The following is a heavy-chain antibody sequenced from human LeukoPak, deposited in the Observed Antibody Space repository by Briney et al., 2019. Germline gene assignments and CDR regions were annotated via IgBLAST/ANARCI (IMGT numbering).Heavy chain of an antibody. Sequence: GGSLRLSCAASGFSFSSYAMSWVSQAPGKGLEWVSVISASGGSTGYADSVKGRFTLSRDNSKNTLSLQMNSLRAEDTAVYYCASSLYTAMSKSYFDYWGQGTLVTVSS. D-gene: IGHD5-18*01. V-gene: IGHV3-23*01. J-gene: IGHJ4*02. CDR1: GFSFSSYA. CDR3: ASSLYTAMSKSYFDY. CDR2: ISASGGST.